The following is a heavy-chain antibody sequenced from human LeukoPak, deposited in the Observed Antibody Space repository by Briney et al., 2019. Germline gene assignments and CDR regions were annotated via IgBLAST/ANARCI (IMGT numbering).Heavy chain of an antibody. CDR3: ASGGSFYGMDV. Sequence: PGRSLRLSCAASGFTFSSYAMHWVRQAPGKGLEWVAVISYDGSNKYYADSVKGRFTISRDNSKNTLYLQMNSLRAEDTAVYYCASGGSFYGMDVRGQGTTVTVSS. CDR1: GFTFSSYA. CDR2: ISYDGSNK. V-gene: IGHV3-30*04. J-gene: IGHJ6*02. D-gene: IGHD2-15*01.